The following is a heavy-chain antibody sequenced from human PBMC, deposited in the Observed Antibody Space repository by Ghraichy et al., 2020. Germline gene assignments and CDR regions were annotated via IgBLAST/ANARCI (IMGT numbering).Heavy chain of an antibody. D-gene: IGHD6-13*01. J-gene: IGHJ4*02. Sequence: GGSLRLSCAASGFTFSSYAMSWVRQAPGKGLEWVSVISGSGGNTHNADSVKGRFTISKDNSKNTLYLQMNSLRAEDTAVYYCARSQKSSSWYDYWGQGTLVTVSS. CDR3: ARSQKSSSWYDY. V-gene: IGHV3-23*01. CDR2: ISGSGGNT. CDR1: GFTFSSYA.